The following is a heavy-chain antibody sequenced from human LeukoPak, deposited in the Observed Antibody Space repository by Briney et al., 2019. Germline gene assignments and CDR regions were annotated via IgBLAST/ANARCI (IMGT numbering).Heavy chain of an antibody. J-gene: IGHJ3*02. Sequence: GXSLRLSCAASGFTFDDYAMHWVREARGKGVEGVSGISWNSGSIDYADSVKGRFTISRDNAKNYLYLQMNSLRAEDMALYYYAKYDSSGTAFDIWGQGTMVTVSS. V-gene: IGHV3-9*03. CDR3: AKYDSSGTAFDI. CDR1: GFTFDDYA. CDR2: ISWNSGSI. D-gene: IGHD3-22*01.